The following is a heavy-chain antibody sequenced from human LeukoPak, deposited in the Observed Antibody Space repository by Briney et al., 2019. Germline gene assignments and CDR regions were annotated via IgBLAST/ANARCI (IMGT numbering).Heavy chain of an antibody. Sequence: SETLSLTCTVSGGSISSSSYYWGWIRLHPGKGLEWLGSIYYSGSTYYNPSLRSRVTISVDTSKNQFSLKLTSVTAADTAVYYCARVLSGSGSYFPYYFDYWGQGTLVTVSS. CDR3: ARVLSGSGSYFPYYFDY. D-gene: IGHD3-10*01. CDR2: IYYSGST. V-gene: IGHV4-39*07. J-gene: IGHJ4*02. CDR1: GGSISSSSYY.